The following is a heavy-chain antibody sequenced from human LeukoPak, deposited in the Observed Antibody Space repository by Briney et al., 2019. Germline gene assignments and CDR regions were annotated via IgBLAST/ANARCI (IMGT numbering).Heavy chain of an antibody. CDR3: ARDGDDSSGYSLLNDAFDI. CDR1: GYTFSNYD. J-gene: IGHJ3*02. Sequence: GASVKVSCKTSGYTFSNYDIYWVRQAPGQGLECMGWISAYNGDTRYAQILQGRFTVTTDTSTSTAYMELRSLRSDDTAVYYCARDGDDSSGYSLLNDAFDIWGQGTMVTVSS. CDR2: ISAYNGDT. D-gene: IGHD3-22*01. V-gene: IGHV1-18*01.